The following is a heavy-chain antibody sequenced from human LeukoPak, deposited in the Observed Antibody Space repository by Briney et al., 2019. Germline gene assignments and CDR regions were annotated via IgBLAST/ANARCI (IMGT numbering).Heavy chain of an antibody. CDR1: GFTFSSYG. CDR3: AKVQGRWVYATYYYGMDV. Sequence: PGRSLRLSCAASGFTFSSYGMHWVRQAPGKGLEWVAVISYDGSNKYYADSVKGRFTISRDNSKNTLYLQMNSLRAEDTAVYYCAKVQGRWVYATYYYGMDVWGQGTTVTVSS. D-gene: IGHD2-8*01. V-gene: IGHV3-30*18. CDR2: ISYDGSNK. J-gene: IGHJ6*02.